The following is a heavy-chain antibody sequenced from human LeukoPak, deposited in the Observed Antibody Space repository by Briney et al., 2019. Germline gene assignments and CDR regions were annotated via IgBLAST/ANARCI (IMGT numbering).Heavy chain of an antibody. CDR2: INPNSGGT. Sequence: GASVKVSCKASGYTFTGYYMHWVRQAPGQGLEWMGWINPNSGGTNYAQKFQGRVTITRDTSISTAYMELSRLRSDDTAVYYCARELDTAMPTGDYWGQGTLVTVSS. CDR3: ARELDTAMPTGDY. V-gene: IGHV1-2*02. CDR1: GYTFTGYY. D-gene: IGHD5-18*01. J-gene: IGHJ4*02.